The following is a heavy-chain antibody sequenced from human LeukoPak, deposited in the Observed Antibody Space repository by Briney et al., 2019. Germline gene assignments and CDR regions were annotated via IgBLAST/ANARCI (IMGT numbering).Heavy chain of an antibody. D-gene: IGHD5-18*01. J-gene: IGHJ4*02. V-gene: IGHV4-59*01. CDR3: ARYSYGGYYFDY. CDR2: IYNSGST. Sequence: PSETLSLTCTVSGDSISSYYWSWIRQPPGKGLDWIGYIYNSGSTNYNPSLKSRVTISVDTSKNQFSLKLSSVTAADTAVYYCARYSYGGYYFDYWGQGTLVTVSS. CDR1: GDSISSYY.